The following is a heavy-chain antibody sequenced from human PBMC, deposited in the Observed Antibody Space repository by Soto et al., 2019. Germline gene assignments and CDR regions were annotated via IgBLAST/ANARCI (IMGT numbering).Heavy chain of an antibody. CDR3: ARGNYGASGIDY. J-gene: IGHJ4*02. V-gene: IGHV3-33*01. D-gene: IGHD1-7*01. Sequence: PGGPLSLPCEGSGFTFGNYGIHWVRQAPGMGLDWVAVIWYDGNNKYDSESVKGRFTTSRDNSKNTVFLEMSSLRAEDTAVYYCARGNYGASGIDYWGPGALVTVSS. CDR1: GFTFGNYG. CDR2: IWYDGNNK.